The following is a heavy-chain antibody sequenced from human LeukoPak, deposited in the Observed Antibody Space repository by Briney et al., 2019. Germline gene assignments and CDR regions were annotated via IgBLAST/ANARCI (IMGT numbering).Heavy chain of an antibody. V-gene: IGHV4-30-4*08. CDR1: GGSISSGDYY. Sequence: SQTLSLTCTVSGGSISSGDYYWSWIRQPPGKGLEWIGYIYYSGSTYYNPSLKSRVTISADTSKNQFSLKLSSVTAADTAVYYCARWTVGATGFDYWGQGTLVTVSS. J-gene: IGHJ4*02. CDR3: ARWTVGATGFDY. D-gene: IGHD1-26*01. CDR2: IYYSGST.